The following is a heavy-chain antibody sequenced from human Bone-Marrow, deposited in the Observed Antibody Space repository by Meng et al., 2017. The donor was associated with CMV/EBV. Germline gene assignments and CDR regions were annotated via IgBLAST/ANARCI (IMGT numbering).Heavy chain of an antibody. V-gene: IGHV4-39*07. CDR2: IYYSGST. Sequence: SEPLSLTCTVSGGSISSSSYYWGWIRQPPGKGLEWIGSIYYSGSTYYNPSLKSRVTISVDTSKNQFSLKLSSVTAADTAVYYCARGISEQLVRHFDYWGQGTLVTVSS. D-gene: IGHD6-6*01. CDR3: ARGISEQLVRHFDY. CDR1: GGSISSSSYY. J-gene: IGHJ4*02.